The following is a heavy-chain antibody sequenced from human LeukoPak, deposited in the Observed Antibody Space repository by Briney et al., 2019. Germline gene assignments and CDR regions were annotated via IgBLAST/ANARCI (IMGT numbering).Heavy chain of an antibody. CDR1: GFTFSSYA. J-gene: IGHJ4*02. Sequence: GGSLRLSCAASGFTFSSYAMTWVRQAPGKGLEWVSTISGSGDTTCYADSVKGRFTISRGNSKNTLYLQMNSLRAEDTAVYYCAKGYDSIEDWGQGTLVTVSS. CDR3: AKGYDSIED. V-gene: IGHV3-23*01. D-gene: IGHD3-22*01. CDR2: ISGSGDTT.